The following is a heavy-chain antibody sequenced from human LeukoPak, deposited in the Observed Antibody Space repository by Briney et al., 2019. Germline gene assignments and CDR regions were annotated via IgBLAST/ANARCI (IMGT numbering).Heavy chain of an antibody. V-gene: IGHV3-21*01. J-gene: IGHJ4*02. CDR1: GFTFSSYS. CDR3: ARRHDYSNYPDY. CDR2: ISSSSSYI. D-gene: IGHD4-11*01. Sequence: GGSLRLSCAASGFTFSSYSMNWVRQAPGKGLEWVSSISSSSSYIHYADSVKGRFTISRDNAKNSLYLQMNSLRAEDTAVYYCARRHDYSNYPDYWGQGTLVTVSS.